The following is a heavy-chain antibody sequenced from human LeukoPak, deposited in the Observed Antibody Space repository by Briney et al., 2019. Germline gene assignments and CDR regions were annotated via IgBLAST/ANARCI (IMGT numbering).Heavy chain of an antibody. CDR1: GFAFSDYS. D-gene: IGHD7-27*01. CDR2: TRGSGSGM. J-gene: IGHJ4*02. V-gene: IGHV3-21*05. Sequence: PAGSLRLSCAASGFAFSDYSMNWVRQAPGKGLEWTAYTRGSGSGMGSGSYYAGAVKGRFTISRDNAKNSLYLQMNSLRAEDTAFYFCARDDNWGFDYWGQGALVTVSS. CDR3: ARDDNWGFDY.